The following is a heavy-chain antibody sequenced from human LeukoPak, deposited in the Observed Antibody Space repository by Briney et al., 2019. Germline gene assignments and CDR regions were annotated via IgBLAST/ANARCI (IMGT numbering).Heavy chain of an antibody. CDR2: TPHDGGST. D-gene: IGHD6-19*01. CDR3: AKATGGWPRYFDY. J-gene: IGHJ4*02. Sequence: GGSLRLSCAASGYSFSGSDIHWVRQAPGKGLEWVAFTPHDGGSTYYADFVEGRFTISRDIYKSTVYLQMNSLRAEDTAVYYCAKATGGWPRYFDYWGQGTLVTVSS. V-gene: IGHV3-30*02. CDR1: GYSFSGSD.